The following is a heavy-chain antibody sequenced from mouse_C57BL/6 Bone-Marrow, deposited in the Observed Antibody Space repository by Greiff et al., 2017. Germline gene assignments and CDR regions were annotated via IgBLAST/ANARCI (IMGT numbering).Heavy chain of an antibody. CDR1: GFTFSDYY. V-gene: IGHV5-12*01. D-gene: IGHD2-3*01. CDR3: ARLDGYYEDYAMDY. Sequence: EVQRVESGGGLVQPGGSLKLSCAASGFTFSDYYMYWVRQTPEKRLEWVAYISNGGGSTYYPDTVKGRFTISRDNAKNTLYLQMSRLKSEDTAMYYCARLDGYYEDYAMDYWGQGTSVTVSS. J-gene: IGHJ4*01. CDR2: ISNGGGST.